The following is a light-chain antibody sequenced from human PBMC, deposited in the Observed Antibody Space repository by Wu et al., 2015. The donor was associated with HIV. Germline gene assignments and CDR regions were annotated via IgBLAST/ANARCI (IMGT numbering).Light chain of an antibody. Sequence: EIVMTQSPATLSVSPGERATLSCRASQSISSNLAWYQQKPGQAPRLLIYGASTRAPGIPARFSGSGSGTEFTLTISSMQSEDFAVYYCQQYNNLLTFGGGIKVEIK. J-gene: IGKJ4*01. CDR1: QSISSN. CDR2: GAS. CDR3: QQYNNLLT. V-gene: IGKV3-15*01.